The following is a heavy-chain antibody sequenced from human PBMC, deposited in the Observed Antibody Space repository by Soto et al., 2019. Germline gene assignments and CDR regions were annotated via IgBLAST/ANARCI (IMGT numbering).Heavy chain of an antibody. CDR1: GFTFSSYW. Sequence: VQLVESGGGLIQPGGSLRLSCAASGFTFSSYWMHWVRQAPGKGLVWIAYISYSGSSYSNPSLKSRVTISADTSKNQFALRLTSVTAADTAVYFCARATPAGSADFWGQGTLVTVSS. CDR2: ISYSGSS. J-gene: IGHJ4*02. CDR3: ARATPAGSADF. V-gene: IGHV4-59*06. D-gene: IGHD2-2*01.